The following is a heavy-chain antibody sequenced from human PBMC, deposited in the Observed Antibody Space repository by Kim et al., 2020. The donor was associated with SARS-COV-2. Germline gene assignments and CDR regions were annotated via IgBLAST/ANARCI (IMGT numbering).Heavy chain of an antibody. CDR3: ARGQARAVVVTAITFDY. Sequence: SETLSLTCAVYGGSFSGYYWSWIRQPPGKGLEWIGEINHSGSTNYNPSLKSRVTISVDTSKNQFSLKLSSVTAADTAVYYCARGQARAVVVTAITFDYWGQGTLVTVSS. V-gene: IGHV4-34*01. J-gene: IGHJ4*02. CDR1: GGSFSGYY. CDR2: INHSGST. D-gene: IGHD2-21*02.